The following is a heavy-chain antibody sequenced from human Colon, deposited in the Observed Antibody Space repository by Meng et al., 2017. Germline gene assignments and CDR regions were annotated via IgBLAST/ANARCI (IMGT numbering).Heavy chain of an antibody. V-gene: IGHV3-48*03. CDR1: GFTFSSYE. J-gene: IGHJ3*02. D-gene: IGHD1-26*01. CDR2: ISSSGSTI. CDR3: ARVDNSGSYLNDAFDI. Sequence: GESLKISCAASGFTFSSYEMNWVRQAPGKGLEWVSYISSSGSTIFYADSVKGRFTISRDNAKNSLYLQMNSLRAEDTAVYYCARVDNSGSYLNDAFDIWGQGTMVTVSS.